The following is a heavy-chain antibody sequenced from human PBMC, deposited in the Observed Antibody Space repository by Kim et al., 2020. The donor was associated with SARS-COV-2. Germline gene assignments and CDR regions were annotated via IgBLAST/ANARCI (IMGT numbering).Heavy chain of an antibody. Sequence: GGSLRLSCAASGFTFGDYAMHWVRQAPGKGLEWVSGICWNSGSIGYADSVKGRFTISRDNAKNSLYLHMNSLRAEDTALYYRAKAHGAAGTEEGYYFDYWGQGTLVTVSS. CDR1: GFTFGDYA. D-gene: IGHD1-1*01. J-gene: IGHJ4*02. CDR3: AKAHGAAGTEEGYYFDY. V-gene: IGHV3-9*01. CDR2: ICWNSGSI.